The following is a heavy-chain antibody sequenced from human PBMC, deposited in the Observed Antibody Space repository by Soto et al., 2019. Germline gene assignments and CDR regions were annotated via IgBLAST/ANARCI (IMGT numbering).Heavy chain of an antibody. Sequence: GASVKVSCKASGGTFSSYAISWVRQAPGQGLEWMGGIIPIFGTANYAQKFQGRVTITADESTSTAYMELSSLRSEDTAVYYCARWNCSGGSCYTVYFDYWGQGTLVTVSS. CDR2: IIPIFGTA. J-gene: IGHJ4*02. CDR3: ARWNCSGGSCYTVYFDY. D-gene: IGHD2-15*01. CDR1: GGTFSSYA. V-gene: IGHV1-69*13.